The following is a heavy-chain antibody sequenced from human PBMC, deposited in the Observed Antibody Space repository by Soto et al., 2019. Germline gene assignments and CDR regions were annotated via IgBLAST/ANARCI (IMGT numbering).Heavy chain of an antibody. J-gene: IGHJ6*02. Sequence: QVQLVQSGAEVKKPGASVKVSCKASGYTFTGYYMHWVRQAPGQGLEWMGWINPNSGGTNYAQKFQGRVTMTRDTSISTADMELSRLRSDDTAVYYCARDSSGWLLPYYGMDVWGQGTTVTVSS. CDR2: INPNSGGT. V-gene: IGHV1-2*02. CDR1: GYTFTGYY. CDR3: ARDSSGWLLPYYGMDV. D-gene: IGHD6-19*01.